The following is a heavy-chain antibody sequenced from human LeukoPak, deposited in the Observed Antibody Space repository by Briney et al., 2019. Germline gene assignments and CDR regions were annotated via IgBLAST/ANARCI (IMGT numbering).Heavy chain of an antibody. J-gene: IGHJ4*02. V-gene: IGHV4-61*02. CDR2: IYTSGSI. CDR3: ARDWSYYFDY. Sequence: PSETLSLTCTVSGGSISSGSYYWSWIRQPAGKGLEWIGRIYTSGSINYNPSLKSRVTISVDTSKNQFSLKLSSVTAADTAVYYCARDWSYYFDYWGQGTLVTVSS. CDR1: GGSISSGSYY.